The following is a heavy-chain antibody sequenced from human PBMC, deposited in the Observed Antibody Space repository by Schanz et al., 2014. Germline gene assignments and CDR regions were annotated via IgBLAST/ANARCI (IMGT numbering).Heavy chain of an antibody. J-gene: IGHJ3*02. Sequence: EVELVESGGGLVQPGGSLRLSCAASGFSFSDHAMDWVRQDPGKGLEWLSVISASGGDTYYADSVKGRFTISRDNSKNTVHLQMSSLRVEDTAVYYCAKGRFGELSAFDIWGQGTMVTVSS. CDR3: AKGRFGELSAFDI. D-gene: IGHD3-10*01. CDR1: GFSFSDHA. CDR2: ISASGGDT. V-gene: IGHV3-23*04.